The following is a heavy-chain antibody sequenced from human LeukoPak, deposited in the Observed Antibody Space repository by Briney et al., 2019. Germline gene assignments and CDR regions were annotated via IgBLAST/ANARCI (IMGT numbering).Heavy chain of an antibody. J-gene: IGHJ4*02. CDR1: GFTFSSYS. V-gene: IGHV3-48*01. CDR2: ISSSSSTI. CDR3: AREFPGYYGDYPDY. Sequence: PGGSLRLSCAASGFTFSSYSMNWVRQAPGKGLEWVSYISSSSSTIYYADSVKGRFTISRDNAKNSLYLQMNSLRAEDTAVYYCAREFPGYYGDYPDYWGQGTLVTVSS. D-gene: IGHD4-17*01.